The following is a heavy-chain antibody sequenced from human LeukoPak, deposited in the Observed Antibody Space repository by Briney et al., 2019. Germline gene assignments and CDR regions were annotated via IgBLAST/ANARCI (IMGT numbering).Heavy chain of an antibody. J-gene: IGHJ4*02. Sequence: PGESLKISCKGSGYSFTTYWISWVRQMPGKGLEWMGRIDPRDSYTNYSPSFQGHVTISADKSFSTAYLQWTSLKASDTAMYYCARHAKAYGSSCDYWGQGTLVTVSS. D-gene: IGHD6-13*01. CDR1: GYSFTTYW. CDR2: IDPRDSYT. V-gene: IGHV5-10-1*01. CDR3: ARHAKAYGSSCDY.